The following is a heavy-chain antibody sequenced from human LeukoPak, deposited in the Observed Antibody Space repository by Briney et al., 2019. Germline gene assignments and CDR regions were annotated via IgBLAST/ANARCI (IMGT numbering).Heavy chain of an antibody. Sequence: GGSLRLSCAAFGFTFKLYTMNWVRQAPGKVLEWVSSISFSGDNRGDNTYYADSVRGRFSISRDNSQNTVFLQMSSLRVDDTAAYYCVGTFTVFVLVSTIEWGQGTLVTVSS. CDR1: GFTFKLYT. CDR2: ISFSGDNRGDNT. J-gene: IGHJ4*02. CDR3: VGTFTVFVLVSTIE. D-gene: IGHD3-3*01. V-gene: IGHV3-23*01.